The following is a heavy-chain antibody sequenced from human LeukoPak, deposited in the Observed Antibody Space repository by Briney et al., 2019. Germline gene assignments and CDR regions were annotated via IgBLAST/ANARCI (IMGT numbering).Heavy chain of an antibody. CDR2: ISGSGGST. CDR1: GFTFSSYA. V-gene: IGHV3-23*01. Sequence: GGSLRLSCAGSGFTFSSYAMSWVRQAPGKGLEWVSGISGSGGSTFYADSVKGRFTISRDNSKSTIYPQMNSLRAVDTAVYYCAKNTGSSWLYNWFDPWGQGTLVTVSS. CDR3: AKNTGSSWLYNWFDP. D-gene: IGHD6-13*01. J-gene: IGHJ5*02.